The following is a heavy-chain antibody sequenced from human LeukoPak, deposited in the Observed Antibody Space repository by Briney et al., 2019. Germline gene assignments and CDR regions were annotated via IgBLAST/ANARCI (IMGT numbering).Heavy chain of an antibody. CDR2: INPKSGGT. D-gene: IGHD4-17*01. Sequence: VASVNVSCKASGYTFTSYYMHWVRQAPGQGLEWMGWINPKSGGTNSAQRFQGRVTMTRDTSISTAYMELSRLRSDDTAVYYCARESFSTLTSATDAFDIWGQGTMVRVSS. J-gene: IGHJ3*02. CDR1: GYTFTSYY. V-gene: IGHV1-2*02. CDR3: ARESFSTLTSATDAFDI.